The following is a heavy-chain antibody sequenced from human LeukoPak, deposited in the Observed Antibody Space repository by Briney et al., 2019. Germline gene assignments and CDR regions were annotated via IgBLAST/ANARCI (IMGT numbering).Heavy chain of an antibody. CDR2: VNTDGSHT. CDR3: AKGPYSAFDI. D-gene: IGHD2-15*01. CDR1: GFTFSSYW. V-gene: IGHV3-74*01. J-gene: IGHJ3*02. Sequence: GGSLRLSCAASGFTFSSYWMHWVRQAPGKGLMWVSRVNTDGSHTNYADSVKGRFTISRDNSKNTLYLQMNSLRAEDTAVYYCAKGPYSAFDIWGQGTMVTVSS.